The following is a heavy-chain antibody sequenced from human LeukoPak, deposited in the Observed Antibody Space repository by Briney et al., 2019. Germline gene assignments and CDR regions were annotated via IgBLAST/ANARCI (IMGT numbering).Heavy chain of an antibody. CDR1: GFTFTSSA. CDR3: AATSRSSYDY. D-gene: IGHD6-13*01. Sequence: SVKVSCKASGFTFTSSAMQWVRQARGQRREWIGWILVGSGNTNYAQKFQKRVTITRDMSTSTAYMELSSLRSEDTAVYYCAATSRSSYDYWGQGTLVTVSS. CDR2: ILVGSGNT. V-gene: IGHV1-58*02. J-gene: IGHJ4*02.